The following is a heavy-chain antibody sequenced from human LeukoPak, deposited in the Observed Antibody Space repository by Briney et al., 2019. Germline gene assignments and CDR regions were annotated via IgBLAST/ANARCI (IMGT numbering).Heavy chain of an antibody. CDR1: GYTFTGYY. CDR3: ASDIAVAGFFDY. CDR2: INPNSGGT. D-gene: IGHD6-19*01. Sequence: ASVKVSCKASGYTFTGYYMHWVRQAPGQGLEWIGRINPNSGGTNYAQKFQGRVTMTRDTSISTAYMELSRLRSDDTAVYYCASDIAVAGFFDYWGQGTLVTVSS. J-gene: IGHJ4*02. V-gene: IGHV1-2*06.